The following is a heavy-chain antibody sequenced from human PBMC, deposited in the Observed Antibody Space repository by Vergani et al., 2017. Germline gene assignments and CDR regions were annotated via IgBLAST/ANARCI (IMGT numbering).Heavy chain of an antibody. D-gene: IGHD6-13*01. J-gene: IGHJ6*03. CDR2: IYHSGST. CDR1: GGSISSGGYS. Sequence: QLQLQESGSGLVKPSQTLSLTCAVSGGSISSGGYSWSWIRQPPGKGLEWIGYIYHSGSTYYNPSLKSRVTISVDRSKNQFSLKLSSVTAADTAVYYCARDRDSSSWDGYYYYYYMDVWGKGTTVTVSS. CDR3: ARDRDSSSWDGYYYYYYMDV. V-gene: IGHV4-30-2*01.